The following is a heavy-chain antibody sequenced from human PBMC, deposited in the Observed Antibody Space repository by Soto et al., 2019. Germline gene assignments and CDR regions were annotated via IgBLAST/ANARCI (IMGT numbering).Heavy chain of an antibody. J-gene: IGHJ6*02. Sequence: QVQLQESGPGLLKPSETLSLTCTVSGDSVSSGASHWTWIRQSPGKGLEWIGYIYHNATADCNPSLKSRVSISVDTSKNQFSLKLTSATTADTAVYYCARLDWSTSKICAWGQGTTVTVSS. CDR3: ARLDWSTSKICA. D-gene: IGHD3-9*01. CDR2: IYHNATA. CDR1: GDSVSSGASH. V-gene: IGHV4-61*08.